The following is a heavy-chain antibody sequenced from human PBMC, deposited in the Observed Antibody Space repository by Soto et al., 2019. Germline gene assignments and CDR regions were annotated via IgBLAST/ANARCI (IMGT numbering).Heavy chain of an antibody. V-gene: IGHV3-21*01. Sequence: GGSLRLSCAASGFTFSSYSMNWVRQAPGKGLEWVSSISSSSSYIYYADSVKGQFTISRDNAKNSLYLQMNSLRAEDTAVYYCARDEGGSSTKANTDGHVDDYWGQGNLVTVSS. J-gene: IGHJ4*02. CDR2: ISSSSSYI. CDR1: GFTFSSYS. D-gene: IGHD6-6*01. CDR3: ARDEGGSSTKANTDGHVDDY.